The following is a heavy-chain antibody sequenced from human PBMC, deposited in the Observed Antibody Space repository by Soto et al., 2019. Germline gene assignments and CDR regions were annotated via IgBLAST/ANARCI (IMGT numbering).Heavy chain of an antibody. CDR2: ISSSGTGT. D-gene: IGHD6-6*01. J-gene: IGHJ5*02. CDR1: GFTFRDYD. Sequence: QVQVVESGGGLVRPGGSLRLSCAASGFTFRDYDMSWIRQAPGKGLEWVSGISSSGTGTYYADFVKGRFTISRDNAKNSLYVDMNSLRVEATAVAYCARKGPRAARPNHWGQGTLVTVAS. V-gene: IGHV3-11*01. CDR3: ARKGPRAARPNH.